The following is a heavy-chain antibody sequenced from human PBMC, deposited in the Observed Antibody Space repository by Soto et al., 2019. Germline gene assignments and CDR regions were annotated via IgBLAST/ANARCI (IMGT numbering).Heavy chain of an antibody. J-gene: IGHJ4*02. D-gene: IGHD1-26*01. V-gene: IGHV3-43*01. CDR3: AKDGNSGSYYLFDY. CDR1: GFTLSRYT. Sequence: GGSLRLSCAASGFTLSRYTMHWVRQAPGKGLEWVALNSWDGGTSAYADSVKGRFTISRDNSKNSLYLQMNSLRTEDTALYYCAKDGNSGSYYLFDYWGQGTLVTVSS. CDR2: NSWDGGTS.